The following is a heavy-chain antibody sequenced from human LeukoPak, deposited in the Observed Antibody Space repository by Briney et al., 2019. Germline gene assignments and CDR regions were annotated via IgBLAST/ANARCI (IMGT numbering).Heavy chain of an antibody. CDR3: ARDSHTYYYDSSGYYPFDY. J-gene: IGHJ4*03. D-gene: IGHD3-22*01. Sequence: SETLSLTCTVSGGSISSGTYYWSWIRQPAGKGLEWIERIYTSGSTNYNPSLKSRVTMSVDTSKNQFSLKLSSVTAADTAVYYCARDSHTYYYDSSGYYPFDYWGKGTTVTISS. CDR1: GGSISSGTYY. CDR2: IYTSGST. V-gene: IGHV4-61*02.